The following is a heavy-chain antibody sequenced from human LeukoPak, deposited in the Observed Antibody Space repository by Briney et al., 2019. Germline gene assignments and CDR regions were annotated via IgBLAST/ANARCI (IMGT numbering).Heavy chain of an antibody. CDR1: GASINGYF. J-gene: IGHJ3*01. CDR3: ARDCRGSYYTFDV. CDR2: VSHTGAT. D-gene: IGHD1-26*01. Sequence: SETLSLTCSVSGASINGYFWSWVRQTPERGLEWIGYVSHTGATTSNPTLKSRVSITIDMSKSQISLSMTSVTAADSALYYCARDCRGSYYTFDVWG. V-gene: IGHV4-59*01.